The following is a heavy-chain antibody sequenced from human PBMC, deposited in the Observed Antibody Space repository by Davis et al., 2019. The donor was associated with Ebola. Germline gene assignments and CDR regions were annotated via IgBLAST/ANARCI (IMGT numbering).Heavy chain of an antibody. CDR3: ARGIAAVNWFDP. CDR1: RFTFNNYA. Sequence: PGGSLRLSCAASRFTFNNYAMSWVRQAPGKGLEWVSTISGIVVGTTYYADSVKGRFTISRDNAKNSLYLQMNSLRDEDTAVYYCARGIAAVNWFDPWGQGTLVTVSS. V-gene: IGHV3-23*01. CDR2: ISGIVVGTT. D-gene: IGHD6-13*01. J-gene: IGHJ5*02.